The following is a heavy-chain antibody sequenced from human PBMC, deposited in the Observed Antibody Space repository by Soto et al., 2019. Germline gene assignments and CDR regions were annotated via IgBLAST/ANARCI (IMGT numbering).Heavy chain of an antibody. Sequence: GASVKVSCKASGYTFTSYGISWVRQAPGQGLEWMGWISAYNSNTNYAQKLQGRVTMTTDESTSTAYMELSSLRSEDTAVYYCARGETFSSGFDYWGQGTLVTVSS. J-gene: IGHJ4*02. D-gene: IGHD6-19*01. V-gene: IGHV1-18*01. CDR2: ISAYNSNT. CDR3: ARGETFSSGFDY. CDR1: GYTFTSYG.